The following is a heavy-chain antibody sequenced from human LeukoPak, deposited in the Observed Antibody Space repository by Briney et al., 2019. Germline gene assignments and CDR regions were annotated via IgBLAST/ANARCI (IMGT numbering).Heavy chain of an antibody. V-gene: IGHV3-53*01. CDR1: GFTVTSNS. CDR2: IYGGST. J-gene: IGHJ3*02. D-gene: IGHD5-18*01. Sequence: GGSLRLSCTVSGFTVTSNSMSWVRQAPGTGLEWVSFIYGGSTHHSDSVKGRFTISRDNSKNTRYLQMNRLRAEDPAVYYCAREMVKRRGGYSYGEAFDIWGQGTMVTVSS. CDR3: AREMVKRRGGYSYGEAFDI.